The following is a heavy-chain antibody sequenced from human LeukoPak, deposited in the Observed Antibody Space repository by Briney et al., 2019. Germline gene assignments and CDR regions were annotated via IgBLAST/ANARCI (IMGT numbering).Heavy chain of an antibody. CDR1: GDSVSTNSAT. Sequence: SQTLSLTCAISGDSVSTNSATWTWLRQSPSRGLEWLGRTYYRSKWYNDYAVSMKSRITINPDTFKNQFPLQLNSVTPEDTAVYYCARLVGASWFDSWGQGTLVTVSS. CDR3: ARLVGASWFDS. D-gene: IGHD1-26*01. V-gene: IGHV6-1*01. CDR2: TYYRSKWYN. J-gene: IGHJ5*01.